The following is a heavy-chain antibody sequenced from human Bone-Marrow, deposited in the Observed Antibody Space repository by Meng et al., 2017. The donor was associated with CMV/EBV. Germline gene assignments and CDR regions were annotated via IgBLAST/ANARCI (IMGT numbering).Heavy chain of an antibody. D-gene: IGHD2-2*01. CDR3: ARTAAIRRNAFGI. CDR2: ISSSSSYI. Sequence: GESLKISCAASGFTFSSYSMNWVRQAPGKGLEWVSSISSSSSYIYYADSVKGRFTISRDNAKNSLYLQMNSLRAEDTAVYYCARTAAIRRNAFGIWGQGTMVTGSS. J-gene: IGHJ3*02. V-gene: IGHV3-21*01. CDR1: GFTFSSYS.